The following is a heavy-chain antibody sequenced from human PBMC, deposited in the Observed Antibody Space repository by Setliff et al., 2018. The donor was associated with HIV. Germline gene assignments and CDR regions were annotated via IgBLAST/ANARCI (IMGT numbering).Heavy chain of an antibody. CDR1: GDSIRNSRDY. CDR3: ARELDNSDNSDPFDV. V-gene: IGHV4-39*02. D-gene: IGHD4-4*01. CDR2: IYYSGTT. Sequence: SETLSLTCSVSGDSIRNSRDYWGWIRQPPGKGLEWIGNIYYSGTTYYSPSLNSRVTISVDRSRNHFSLRLSAVTAADTAVYYCARELDNSDNSDPFDVWCQGTMVT. J-gene: IGHJ3*01.